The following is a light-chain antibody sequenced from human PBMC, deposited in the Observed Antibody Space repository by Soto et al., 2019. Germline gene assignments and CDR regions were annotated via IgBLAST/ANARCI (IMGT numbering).Light chain of an antibody. CDR3: SSYTSASTPLV. CDR1: GSDVGGYNY. CDR2: DVS. V-gene: IGLV2-14*01. Sequence: QSALTQPASVSGSPGQSITISCTGTGSDVGGYNYVSWYQQHPGKAPKVMIYDVSNRPSGVSNRFSGSKSGNTASLTISGLQADDDADYYCSSYTSASTPLVFGGGTKLTVL. J-gene: IGLJ2*01.